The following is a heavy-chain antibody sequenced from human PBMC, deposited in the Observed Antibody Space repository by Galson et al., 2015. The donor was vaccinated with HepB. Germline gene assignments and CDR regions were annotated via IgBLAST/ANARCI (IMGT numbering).Heavy chain of an antibody. V-gene: IGHV3-66*01. CDR1: GFTVSGNY. CDR2: IYSGGAT. Sequence: SLRLSCAASGFTVSGNYMSWVRQAPGKGLQWVSVIYSGGATYYADSVKGRFTISRDNSKNTLFLQMNSLRADDTAVYYCARDTAVAGGGRAFDIWGQGTMVT. D-gene: IGHD2-8*02. CDR3: ARDTAVAGGGRAFDI. J-gene: IGHJ3*02.